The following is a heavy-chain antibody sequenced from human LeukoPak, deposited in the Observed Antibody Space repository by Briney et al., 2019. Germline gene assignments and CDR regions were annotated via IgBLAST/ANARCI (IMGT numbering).Heavy chain of an antibody. CDR3: ARFPRDPWRFDY. CDR2: IKEDGSES. Sequence: PGGSLRLSCAASGFTFSNFWMHWVRQAPGKGLEWVANIKEDGSESYYVDSVKGQFTISRDNTKNSLYLQMNSLRAEDTAVYYCARFPRDPWRFDYWGQGTLVTVSS. V-gene: IGHV3-7*03. CDR1: GFTFSNFW. J-gene: IGHJ4*02. D-gene: IGHD5-12*01.